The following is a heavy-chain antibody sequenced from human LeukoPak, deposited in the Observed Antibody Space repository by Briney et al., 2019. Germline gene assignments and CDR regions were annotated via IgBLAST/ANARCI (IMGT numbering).Heavy chain of an antibody. CDR1: GYTFTSYW. J-gene: IGHJ2*01. CDR2: IDPTESYA. V-gene: IGHV5-10-1*01. CDR3: ARGATVTGDWYFDL. D-gene: IGHD4-17*01. Sequence: GESLRISCKGSGYTFTSYWITWVRQVPGKGLEWMGWIDPTESYAYYSPSFQGHVTISADKSISTAYVQWSSLRASDSAMYYCARGATVTGDWYFDLWGRGTLVTVSA.